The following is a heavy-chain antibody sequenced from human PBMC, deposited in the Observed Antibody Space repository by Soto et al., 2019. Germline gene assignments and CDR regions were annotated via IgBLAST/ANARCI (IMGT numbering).Heavy chain of an antibody. V-gene: IGHV4-34*01. Sequence: SETLSLTCAVYGGSLSGYYWTRIRQPPPKRLEEIADINHRRITHYSPSLKSRVTILLATSKNQFSLNLSSVTAVDTAVYYCGMLNTVMPPVYWGEGTLVTVAS. J-gene: IGHJ4*02. CDR2: INHRRIT. D-gene: IGHD2-2*01. CDR1: GGSLSGYY. CDR3: GMLNTVMPPVY.